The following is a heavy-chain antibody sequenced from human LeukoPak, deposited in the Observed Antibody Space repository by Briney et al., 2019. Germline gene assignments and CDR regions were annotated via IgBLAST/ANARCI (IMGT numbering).Heavy chain of an antibody. CDR3: ASGSGVDRGMFVPILFDY. CDR1: GGTFSSYA. Sequence: GASVKVSCKASGGTFSSYAISWVRQAPGQGLEWMGRIIPILGIANYAQKLQGRVTITADKSTSTAYMELSSLRSEDTAVYYCASGSGVDRGMFVPILFDYWGQGTLVTVSS. CDR2: IIPILGIA. V-gene: IGHV1-69*04. J-gene: IGHJ4*02. D-gene: IGHD3-3*01.